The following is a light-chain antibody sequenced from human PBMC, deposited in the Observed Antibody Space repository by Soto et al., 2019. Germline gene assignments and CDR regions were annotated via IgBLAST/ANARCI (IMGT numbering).Light chain of an antibody. CDR2: DDN. J-gene: IGLJ1*01. CDR3: QSYDSSLSGYV. CDR1: TSNIGAGYD. Sequence: QSVLTQPPSVSGAPGQSVTISCTGSTSNIGAGYDLHWYQQLPGTAPKLLIYDDNNRPSGVPDRFSGSKSGTSASLAITGLQAEDEADYYCQSYDSSLSGYVFGTGTKVTVL. V-gene: IGLV1-40*01.